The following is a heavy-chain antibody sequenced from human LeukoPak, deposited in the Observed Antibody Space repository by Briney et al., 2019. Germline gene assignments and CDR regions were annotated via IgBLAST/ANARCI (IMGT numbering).Heavy chain of an antibody. CDR1: GFTFSSYA. CDR2: ISASGDST. D-gene: IGHD6-19*01. Sequence: PGGFLRLSCAASGFTFSSYAMTWVRQAPGKGLEWVSVISASGDSTYYADSVKGRFTISRDNSKNTLFLQMNSLRVEDTAVYYCAKRGWLEIWGQGTTVTVSS. J-gene: IGHJ3*02. V-gene: IGHV3-23*01. CDR3: AKRGWLEI.